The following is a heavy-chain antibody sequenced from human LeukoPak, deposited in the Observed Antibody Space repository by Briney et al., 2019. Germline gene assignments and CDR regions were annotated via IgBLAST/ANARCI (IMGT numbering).Heavy chain of an antibody. V-gene: IGHV1-69*04. D-gene: IGHD3-10*01. CDR3: AGPGSFDAFDI. CDR2: IIPILGIA. J-gene: IGHJ3*02. CDR1: GYTFTSYA. Sequence: SVKVSCKASGYTFTSYAISWVRQAPGQGLEWMGRIIPILGIANYAQKFQGRVTITADKSTSTAYMELSSLRSEDTAVYYCAGPGSFDAFDIWGQGTMVTVSS.